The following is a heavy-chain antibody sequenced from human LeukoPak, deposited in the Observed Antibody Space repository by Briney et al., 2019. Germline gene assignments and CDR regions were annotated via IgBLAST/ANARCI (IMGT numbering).Heavy chain of an antibody. J-gene: IGHJ4*02. V-gene: IGHV3-53*01. CDR2: IYSGGST. Sequence: GGSLRLSCAASGFTVSSNYMTWVRQAPGKGLEWVSVIYSGGSTYYADSVKGRFTISRDNSKNTLYLQMNSLRAEDTAVYYCAKGESHPKYYFDYWGRGTLVTVSS. CDR3: AKGESHPKYYFDY. CDR1: GFTVSSNY. D-gene: IGHD3-10*01.